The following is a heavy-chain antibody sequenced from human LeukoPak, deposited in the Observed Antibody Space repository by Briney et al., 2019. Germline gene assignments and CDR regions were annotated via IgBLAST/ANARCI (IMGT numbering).Heavy chain of an antibody. Sequence: ATVKVSCMGSGGTFSSYAISWVRQAAGQGLAWMGRIIPLLRIANYDQKFQGRVTITADKYNTKAYTELSSLRSEDTAVYYCERVVRYFAPQKNWFDHWGQGTLVTVSS. CDR3: ERVVRYFAPQKNWFDH. D-gene: IGHD3-9*01. J-gene: IGHJ5*02. CDR2: IIPLLRIA. V-gene: IGHV1-69*04. CDR1: GGTFSSYA.